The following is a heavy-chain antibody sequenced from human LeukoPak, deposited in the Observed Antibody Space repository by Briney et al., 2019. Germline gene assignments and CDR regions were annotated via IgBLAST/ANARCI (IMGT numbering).Heavy chain of an antibody. J-gene: IGHJ4*02. V-gene: IGHV3-23*01. D-gene: IGHD3-3*01. CDR3: AKECDVWSGYLCYFDY. CDR2: ISGSGGST. Sequence: GGSLRLSCAASGFTFSSYDMSWVRQAPGKGLEWVSAISGSGGSTYYADSVKGRFTIPRDNSKHTLYLQMNSLRAEDTAVYYCAKECDVWSGYLCYFDYWGQGALVTVSS. CDR1: GFTFSSYD.